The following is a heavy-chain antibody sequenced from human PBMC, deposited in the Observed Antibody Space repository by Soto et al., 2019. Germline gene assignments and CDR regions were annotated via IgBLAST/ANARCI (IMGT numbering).Heavy chain of an antibody. CDR2: IYYSGST. V-gene: IGHV4-59*12. CDR3: ARGPSI. J-gene: IGHJ4*02. Sequence: SETLSLTCTVSGGSISSYYWSWIRQPPGKGLEWIGYIYYSGSTYYNPSLKSRVTISVDTSKNQFSLKLSSVTAADTAVYYCARGPSIWGPGTLVTVSS. CDR1: GGSISSYY.